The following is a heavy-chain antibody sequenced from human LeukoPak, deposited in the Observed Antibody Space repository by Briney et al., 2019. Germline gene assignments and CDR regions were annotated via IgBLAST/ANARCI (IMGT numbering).Heavy chain of an antibody. J-gene: IGHJ4*02. CDR1: GYTLTELS. V-gene: IGHV1-24*01. CDR2: FDPEDGET. D-gene: IGHD6-13*01. Sequence: ASVKVSCKVSGYTLTELSMHWVRQAPGKGLEWMGGFDPEDGETIYAQKFQGRVTMTEDTSTDTAYMELSSLRSEDTAVYYCATVIGWQQLEYYFDYWGQGTLVTVSS. CDR3: ATVIGWQQLEYYFDY.